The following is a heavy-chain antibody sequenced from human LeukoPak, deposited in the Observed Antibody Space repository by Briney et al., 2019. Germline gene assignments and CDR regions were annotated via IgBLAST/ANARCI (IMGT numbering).Heavy chain of an antibody. CDR3: ARERRGYCSGGSCYRANWFDP. V-gene: IGHV4-31*03. Sequence: SQTLSLTRTVSGGSISSGGYYWSWIRQHPGKGLEWIGYIYYSGSTYYNPSLKSRVTISVDTSKNQFSLKLSSVTAADTAVYYCARERRGYCSGGSCYRANWFDPWGQGTLVTVSS. CDR2: IYYSGST. D-gene: IGHD2-15*01. CDR1: GGSISSGGYY. J-gene: IGHJ5*02.